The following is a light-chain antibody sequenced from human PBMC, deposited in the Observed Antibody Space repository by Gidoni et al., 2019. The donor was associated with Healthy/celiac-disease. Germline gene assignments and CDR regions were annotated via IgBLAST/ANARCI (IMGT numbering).Light chain of an antibody. CDR1: QDISNY. Sequence: IQMTQSPSSLSASVGDRVTITCQASQDISNYLNWYQQKPGKAPKLLIYDASNLETGVPSRFSGSGSETDFTFTISSLQPEDIATYYCQQYTYTPYTFGQGTKLEIK. J-gene: IGKJ2*01. CDR3: QQYTYTPYT. CDR2: DAS. V-gene: IGKV1-33*01.